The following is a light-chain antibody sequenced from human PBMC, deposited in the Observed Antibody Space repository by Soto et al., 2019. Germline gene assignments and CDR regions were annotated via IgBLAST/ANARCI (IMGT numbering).Light chain of an antibody. CDR3: QQYNSYSPET. CDR2: DAS. CDR1: QSISSW. V-gene: IGKV1-5*01. J-gene: IGKJ1*01. Sequence: EIQKTQSPSTLSASVGDRVTITCRASQSISSWLAWYQQKPGKAPKLLIYDASSLESGVPSRFSGSGSGTEFTLTISSLQPDDFATYYCQQYNSYSPETFGQGTKVDIK.